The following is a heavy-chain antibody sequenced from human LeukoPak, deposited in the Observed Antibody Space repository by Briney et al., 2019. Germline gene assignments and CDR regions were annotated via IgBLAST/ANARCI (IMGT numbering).Heavy chain of an antibody. J-gene: IGHJ4*02. Sequence: PGGSLRLSCAASGFTFSNAWMSWVRQPPGKGLEWIGTIFHSGNTYYNPSLKSRVTVSMDTSKNQFSLKVTSVTAADTAVYYCARQRSYNYNPSGPSDDWGQGTLVTVSS. CDR1: GFTFSNAW. CDR3: ARQRSYNYNPSGPSDD. D-gene: IGHD1-20*01. V-gene: IGHV4-59*04. CDR2: IFHSGNT.